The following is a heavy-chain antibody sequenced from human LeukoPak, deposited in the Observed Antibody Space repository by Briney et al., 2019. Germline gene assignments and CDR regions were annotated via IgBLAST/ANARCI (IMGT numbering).Heavy chain of an antibody. Sequence: GGSLRLSCAASGFTVSSYDMSWVRQAPGKGLEWVSVIYCGGSTYYSDAVKGRFTIYRDNANKSGRLQVNGLRAGDTAFYYCARADGSSEQSGGYSWGQGTLVTVSS. CDR1: GFTVSSYD. J-gene: IGHJ4*02. V-gene: IGHV3-53*01. D-gene: IGHD3-16*01. CDR2: IYCGGST. CDR3: ARADGSSEQSGGYS.